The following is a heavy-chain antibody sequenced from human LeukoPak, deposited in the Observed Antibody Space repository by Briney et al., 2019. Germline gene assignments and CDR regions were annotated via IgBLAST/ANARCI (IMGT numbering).Heavy chain of an antibody. D-gene: IGHD1-26*01. CDR3: ARDVSGSLDY. CDR2: VWYDGSTR. J-gene: IGHJ4*02. CDR1: GFIFSSYG. V-gene: IGHV3-33*01. Sequence: GGSLRLSCAASGFIFSSYGMHWVRQAPGKGLEWVAVVWYDGSTRYYADFVKGRFTISRENAKSTLFLQINSLSAEDTAVYYCARDVSGSLDYWGQGTLVTVSS.